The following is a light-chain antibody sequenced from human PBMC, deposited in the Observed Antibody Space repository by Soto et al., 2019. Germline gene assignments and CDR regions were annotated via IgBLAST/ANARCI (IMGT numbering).Light chain of an antibody. V-gene: IGLV2-11*01. CDR2: DVS. Sequence: QSALTQPRSVSGSPGQSVTISCTGTSSDVGGYNSVSWYQQHPGKAPKLIIYDVSKRPSGVPDRFSGSKSGNTASLTISGLQAEDEADYYCCSYACSYNVVFGGGTKLTVL. CDR3: CSYACSYNVV. CDR1: SSDVGGYNS. J-gene: IGLJ2*01.